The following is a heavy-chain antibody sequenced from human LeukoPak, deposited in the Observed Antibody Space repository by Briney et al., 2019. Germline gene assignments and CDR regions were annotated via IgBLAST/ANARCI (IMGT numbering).Heavy chain of an antibody. Sequence: GALRLPCAASGFTSLSYLRNWVRQAPGKGLEWVSYISSGSSTIYDADSVKGRFTISRDNAKNSLYLQMNSLRAEDTAVYYCARDSDFWSARPFDYWGQGTLVTVSS. J-gene: IGHJ4*02. D-gene: IGHD3-3*01. CDR3: ARDSDFWSARPFDY. CDR2: ISSGSSTI. CDR1: GFTSLSYL. V-gene: IGHV3-48*01.